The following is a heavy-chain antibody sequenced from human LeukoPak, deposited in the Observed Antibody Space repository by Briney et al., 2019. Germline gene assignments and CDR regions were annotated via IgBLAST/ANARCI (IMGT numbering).Heavy chain of an antibody. CDR2: IYYSGST. Sequence: SETLSLTCTVSGGSISSSSYYWGWIRQPPGKGLEWIGSIYYSGSTYYNPSLKSQVTISVDTSKNQFSLKLSSVTAADTAVYYCARRFPYYYDSSGYARFDPWGQGTLVTVSS. J-gene: IGHJ5*02. CDR3: ARRFPYYYDSSGYARFDP. CDR1: GGSISSSSYY. V-gene: IGHV4-39*07. D-gene: IGHD3-22*01.